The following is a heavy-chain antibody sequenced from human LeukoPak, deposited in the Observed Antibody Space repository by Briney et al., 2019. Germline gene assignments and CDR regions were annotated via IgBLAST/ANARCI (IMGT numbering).Heavy chain of an antibody. D-gene: IGHD3-22*01. CDR1: GFTVSSNY. V-gene: IGHV3-53*01. CDR3: ARAYYDSSGYYRPGDY. J-gene: IGHJ4*02. CDR2: IYSGGST. Sequence: PGGSLRLSCAASGFTVSSNYMSWVRQAPGKGLEWVSVIYSGGSTYYADSVKGRFTISRDNSKNTLYLQMNSLRAEDTAAYYCARAYYDSSGYYRPGDYWGQGTLVTVSS.